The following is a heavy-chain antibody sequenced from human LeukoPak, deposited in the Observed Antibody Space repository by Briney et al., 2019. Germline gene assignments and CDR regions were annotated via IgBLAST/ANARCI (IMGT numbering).Heavy chain of an antibody. CDR1: GFTFSSYW. D-gene: IGHD4-17*01. CDR2: IHTDGSTT. CDR3: ARVGDYGESAFDI. V-gene: IGHV3-74*01. Sequence: GGSLRLSCAASGFTFSSYWMYWVRQAPGKGLVCVSRIHTDGSTTTYADSVKGRFTISRDNAKNTLYLQMNSLRAEDTAVYYCARVGDYGESAFDIWGQGTMVTVSS. J-gene: IGHJ3*02.